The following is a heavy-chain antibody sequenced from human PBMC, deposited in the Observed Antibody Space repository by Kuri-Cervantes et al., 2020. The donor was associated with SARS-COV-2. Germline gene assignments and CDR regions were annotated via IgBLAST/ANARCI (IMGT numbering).Heavy chain of an antibody. CDR1: GGSFSGYY. CDR3: ARGGRIAVAGILLPLYYYGMDV. D-gene: IGHD6-19*01. V-gene: IGHV4-34*01. J-gene: IGHJ6*02. CDR2: INHSGST. Sequence: GSLRLSCAVYGGSFSGYYWSWIRQPPGKGLEWIGEINHSGSTNYNPSPKSRVTISVDTSKNQLSLKLSSVTAADTAVYYCARGGRIAVAGILLPLYYYGMDVWGQGTTVTVSS.